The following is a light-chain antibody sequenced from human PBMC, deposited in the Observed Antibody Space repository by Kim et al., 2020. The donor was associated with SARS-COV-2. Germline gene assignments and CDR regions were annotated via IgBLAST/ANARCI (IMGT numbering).Light chain of an antibody. V-gene: IGKV3-20*01. CDR2: GAS. J-gene: IGKJ2*02. Sequence: EIVLTQSPGTLSLSPGERATLSCRASQSVSDNYLAWCQQKPGQAPRLLIYGASSRATGIPDRFSGSGSGTDFTLTISRLEPEDFAVYYCQQYDTSPSCTFGQGTKLEI. CDR1: QSVSDNY. CDR3: QQYDTSPSCT.